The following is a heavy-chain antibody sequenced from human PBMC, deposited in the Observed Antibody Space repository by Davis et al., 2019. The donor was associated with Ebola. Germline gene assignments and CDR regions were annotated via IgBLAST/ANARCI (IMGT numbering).Heavy chain of an antibody. Sequence: GESLKISCAASGFILSGSTLHWVRQASGKGLEWVGRIRSRNSGDATSYGASVEGRFTISRDDAKNKAYLQMNSLKTEDTAVYYCSRGAPYSMDVWGQGTTVTVSS. CDR1: GFILSGST. CDR3: SRGAPYSMDV. D-gene: IGHD2-21*01. V-gene: IGHV3-73*01. J-gene: IGHJ6*02. CDR2: IRSRNSGDAT.